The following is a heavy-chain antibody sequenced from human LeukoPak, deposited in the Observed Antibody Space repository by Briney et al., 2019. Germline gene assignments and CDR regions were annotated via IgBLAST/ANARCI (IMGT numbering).Heavy chain of an antibody. Sequence: TSETLSLTCTVSGGSISSYYWSWIRQPPGKGLEWIGYIYYSGSTNYYPSLRSRVTISVDTSKNQLHLKLSSVAAADTAVYYCARSGGSVDKVKIEYWGQGTLVTVSS. CDR2: IYYSGST. D-gene: IGHD5-12*01. CDR1: GGSISSYY. V-gene: IGHV4-59*01. J-gene: IGHJ4*02. CDR3: ARSGGSVDKVKIEY.